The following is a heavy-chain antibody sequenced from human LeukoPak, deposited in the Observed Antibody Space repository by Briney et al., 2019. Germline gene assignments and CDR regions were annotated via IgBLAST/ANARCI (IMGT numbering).Heavy chain of an antibody. CDR1: GGSISSGGYY. CDR2: IYYSGST. V-gene: IGHV4-31*03. Sequence: SETLSLTCTVSGGSISSGGYYWSWIRPHPGKGLEWIGYIYYSGSTYYNPSLKSRVTISVDTSKNQISLKLSSVTAADTAVYYCAGAYYYDSSGYPHDAFDIWGQGTMVTVSS. J-gene: IGHJ3*02. D-gene: IGHD3-22*01. CDR3: AGAYYYDSSGYPHDAFDI.